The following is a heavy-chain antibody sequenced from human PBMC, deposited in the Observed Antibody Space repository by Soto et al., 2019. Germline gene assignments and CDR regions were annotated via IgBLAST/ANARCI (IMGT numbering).Heavy chain of an antibody. Sequence: GGSLRLSCAASGFTFSSYGMHWVRQAPGKGLEWVAVISYDGSNKYYADSVKGRFTISRDNSKNTLYLQMNSLRAEDTAVYYCAKERGNYYGSGKDGMDVWGQGTKVTVSS. J-gene: IGHJ6*02. V-gene: IGHV3-30*18. CDR1: GFTFSSYG. D-gene: IGHD3-10*01. CDR3: AKERGNYYGSGKDGMDV. CDR2: ISYDGSNK.